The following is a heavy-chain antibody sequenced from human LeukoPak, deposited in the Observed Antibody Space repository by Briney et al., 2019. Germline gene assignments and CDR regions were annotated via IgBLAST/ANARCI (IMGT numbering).Heavy chain of an antibody. CDR3: ARSYSGYYLLFDY. D-gene: IGHD5-12*01. V-gene: IGHV1-2*04. Sequence: GASVKVSCKASGYTFTGYYMHWVRQAPGQGLEWMGWINPNSGGTNYAQKFQGWVTMTRDTSISTAYMELSRLRSDDTAVYYCARSYSGYYLLFDYWGQGTLVTVSS. CDR1: GYTFTGYY. CDR2: INPNSGGT. J-gene: IGHJ4*02.